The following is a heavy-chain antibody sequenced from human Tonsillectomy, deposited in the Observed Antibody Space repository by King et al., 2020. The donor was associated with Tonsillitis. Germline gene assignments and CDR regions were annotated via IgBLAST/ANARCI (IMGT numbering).Heavy chain of an antibody. CDR2: IFPIFDAT. D-gene: IGHD1-1*01. Sequence: QLVQSGAEVRKPGSSVKVSCTASGGSFTDYAFTWVRQAPGQGLEWVAGIFPIFDATHYAQALQGRVTISADTTTGTVDMELSSLRREDTAMYFCARGTGTRYFDVWGPGPLVTVSS. CDR1: GGSFTDYA. CDR3: ARGTGTRYFDV. V-gene: IGHV1-69*14. J-gene: IGHJ2*01.